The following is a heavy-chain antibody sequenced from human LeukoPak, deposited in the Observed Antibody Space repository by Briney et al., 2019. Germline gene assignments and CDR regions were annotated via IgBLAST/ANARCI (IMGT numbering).Heavy chain of an antibody. J-gene: IGHJ4*02. CDR2: INHSGST. V-gene: IGHV4-34*01. CDR3: ARAPKGYYYGSGSYYKQGRGPFDY. D-gene: IGHD3-10*01. CDR1: GGSFSGYY. Sequence: PSETLSLTCAVYGGSFSGYYWSWIRQPPGKGLEWIGEINHSGSTNYNPSLKSRVTISVDTSKNQFSLKLSSVTAADTAVYYCARAPKGYYYGSGSYYKQGRGPFDYWGQGTLVTVSS.